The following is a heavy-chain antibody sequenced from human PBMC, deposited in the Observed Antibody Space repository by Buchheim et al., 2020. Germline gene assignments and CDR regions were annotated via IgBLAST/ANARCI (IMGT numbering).Heavy chain of an antibody. CDR1: GGTFSSYA. V-gene: IGHV1-69*01. Sequence: QVQLVQSGAEVKKPGSSVKVSCKASGGTFSSYAISWVRQAPGQWLEWMGGVIPIFGPANSAQKFQGRVTITADASTSTAYMELSSLRSEDTAVYYCARDRKVTTSIYYYYYYGMDVWGQGTT. CDR3: ARDRKVTTSIYYYYYYGMDV. CDR2: VIPIFGPA. D-gene: IGHD4-17*01. J-gene: IGHJ6*02.